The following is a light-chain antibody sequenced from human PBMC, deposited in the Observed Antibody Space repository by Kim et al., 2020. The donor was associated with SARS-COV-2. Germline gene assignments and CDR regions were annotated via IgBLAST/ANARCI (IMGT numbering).Light chain of an antibody. V-gene: IGKV1-33*01. CDR2: DAS. CDR3: QQYDNLLPCT. CDR1: QDISNY. Sequence: DIQMTQSPSSLSASVGDRVTITCQASQDISNYLNWYQQKPGKAPKLLIYDASNLETGVPSRFSGSGSGTDFTFTISSLQPEDIATYYCQQYDNLLPCTFGQGTKLEI. J-gene: IGKJ2*02.